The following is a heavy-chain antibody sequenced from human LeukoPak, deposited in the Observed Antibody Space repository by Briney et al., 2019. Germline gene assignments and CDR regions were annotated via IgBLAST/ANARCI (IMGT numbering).Heavy chain of an antibody. J-gene: IGHJ6*03. CDR3: GRDVDMVKYYYYMDV. CDR1: GFTFSSYG. Sequence: GGSLRLSCAASGFTFSSYGMHWVRQAPGKGLEWVAVIWYDGSNEYYADSVKGRFTISRDNSKNTLFLQMNSLRAEDTAMYYCGRDVDMVKYYYYMDVWGKGTTVTVSS. CDR2: IWYDGSNE. D-gene: IGHD5-18*01. V-gene: IGHV3-33*01.